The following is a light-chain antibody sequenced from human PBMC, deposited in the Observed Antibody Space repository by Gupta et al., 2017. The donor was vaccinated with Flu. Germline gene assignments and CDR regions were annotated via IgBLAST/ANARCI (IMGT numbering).Light chain of an antibody. V-gene: IGKV1-33*01. J-gene: IGKJ1*01. CDR3: QHYAKVPWT. CDR1: QDISNY. CDR2: DAS. Sequence: DIEMTQSPSSLSASVGDRVTITCQASQDISNYLNWYQQKPGKAPELLIYDASNLETGVPGRFSGSGYGTEFSLTISSLQPEDIAIYWCQHYAKVPWTFGQGTKLEIK.